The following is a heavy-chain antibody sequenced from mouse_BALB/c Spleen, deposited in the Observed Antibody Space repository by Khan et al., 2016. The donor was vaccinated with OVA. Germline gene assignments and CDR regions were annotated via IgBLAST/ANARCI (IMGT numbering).Heavy chain of an antibody. CDR2: INYSGNT. CDR3: ARKDYYDYDPFPY. D-gene: IGHD2-4*01. CDR1: GYSITSEYA. J-gene: IGHJ3*01. V-gene: IGHV3-2*02. Sequence: EVQLQESGPGLVKPSQSLSLTCTVTGYSITSEYAWNLIRQFPGNKLEWMGYINYSGNTRFNQSLKSRTSITRDTSNNTFYMQLNSVTTEDTATYYCARKDYYDYDPFPYWGQGTLVTVSA.